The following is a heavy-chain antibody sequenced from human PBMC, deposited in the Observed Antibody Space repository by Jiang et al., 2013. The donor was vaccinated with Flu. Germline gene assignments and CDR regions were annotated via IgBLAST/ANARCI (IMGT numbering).Heavy chain of an antibody. V-gene: IGHV4-61*01. CDR2: IYYSGST. Sequence: SLTCTVSGGSVSSGSYYWSWIRQPPGKGLEWIGYIYYSGSTNYNPSLKSRVTISVDTSKNQFSLKLSSVTAADTAVYYCARRDCSGGSCYLYWGQGTLVTVSS. CDR3: ARRDCSGGSCYLY. J-gene: IGHJ4*02. D-gene: IGHD2-15*01. CDR1: GGSVSSGSYY.